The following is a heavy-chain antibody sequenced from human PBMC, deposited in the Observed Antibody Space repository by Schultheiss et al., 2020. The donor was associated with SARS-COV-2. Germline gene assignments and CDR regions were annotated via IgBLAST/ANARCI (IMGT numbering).Heavy chain of an antibody. V-gene: IGHV4-61*03. Sequence: SQTLSLTCTVSNGSITSGDYYWSWIRQPPGKGLEWIGYIYYSGSTNYNPSLKSRVTMSVDASKKNFSLKLSSVTAADAAVYFCARQSKYDRGGYQDAFDIWGQGTMVTVSS. D-gene: IGHD3-22*01. CDR1: NGSITSGDYY. CDR2: IYYSGST. J-gene: IGHJ3*02. CDR3: ARQSKYDRGGYQDAFDI.